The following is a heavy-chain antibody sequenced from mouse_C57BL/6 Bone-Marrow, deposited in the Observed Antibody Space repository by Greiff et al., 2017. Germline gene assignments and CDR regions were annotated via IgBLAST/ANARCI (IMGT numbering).Heavy chain of an antibody. CDR1: GYTFTDYY. J-gene: IGHJ3*01. CDR3: SEGARLRLRFAY. D-gene: IGHD3-2*02. V-gene: IGHV1-26*01. CDR2: INPNNGGT. Sequence: EVQLQQSGPELVKPGASVKISCKASGYTFTDYYMNWVKQRHGKSLEWIGDINPNNGGTSYNQKFKGKATLTVDKSSSTAYMELSSLTSEDSAVYYCSEGARLRLRFAYWGQGTLLTVSA.